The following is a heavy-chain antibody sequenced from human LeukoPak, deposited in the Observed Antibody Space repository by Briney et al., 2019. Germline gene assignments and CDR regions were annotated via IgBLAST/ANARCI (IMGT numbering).Heavy chain of an antibody. CDR3: ARVSSGWYPGAFDI. CDR1: GFTFSSYS. D-gene: IGHD6-19*01. CDR2: ISSSSSYI. J-gene: IGHJ3*02. V-gene: IGHV3-21*01. Sequence: GGSLRLSCAASGFTFSSYSMNWVRQAPGKGLEWASSISSSSSYIYYADSVKGRFTISRDNAKNSLYLQMNSLRAEDTAVYYCARVSSGWYPGAFDIWGQGTMVTVSS.